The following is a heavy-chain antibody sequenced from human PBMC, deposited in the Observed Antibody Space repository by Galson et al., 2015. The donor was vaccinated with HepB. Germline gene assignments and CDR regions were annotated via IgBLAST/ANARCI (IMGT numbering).Heavy chain of an antibody. J-gene: IGHJ5*01. CDR3: AKDTQYSVVWSDS. CDR2: MTGGGVTT. V-gene: IGHV3-23*01. CDR1: GFTFSNYA. Sequence: SLRLSCAASGFTFSNYAMNWVRQAPGKGLEWVSAMTGGGVTTYYADSVKGRFTISRDNSKSTLYMQMNSLRAEDTAVYYCAKDTQYSVVWSDSWGQGTLVIVSS. D-gene: IGHD5-12*01.